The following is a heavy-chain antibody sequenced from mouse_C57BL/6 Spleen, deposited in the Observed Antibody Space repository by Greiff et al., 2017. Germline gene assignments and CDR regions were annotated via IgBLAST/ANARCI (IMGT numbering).Heavy chain of an antibody. J-gene: IGHJ4*01. D-gene: IGHD1-1*01. CDR1: GYTFTGYW. CDR3: ARGPNYYGSRDYAMDY. Sequence: QVQLQQSGAELMKPGASVKLSCKATGYTFTGYWIEWVKQRPGHGLEWIGEILPGSGSTNYNEKFKGKATFTADTSSNTAYMQLSSLTTEDSAMYYCARGPNYYGSRDYAMDYWGQGTSVTVSS. V-gene: IGHV1-9*01. CDR2: ILPGSGST.